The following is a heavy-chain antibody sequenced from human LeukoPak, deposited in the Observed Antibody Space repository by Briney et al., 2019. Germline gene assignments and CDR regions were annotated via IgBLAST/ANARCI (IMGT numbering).Heavy chain of an antibody. CDR2: INHSGST. D-gene: IGHD5-18*01. Sequence: SETLSLTCSVSGGSISSYYWSWIRQPPGKGLEWIGQINHSGSTNYNPSLKSRVTISVDTSKNQFSLKLSSVTAADTAVYYCARGRYRFDPWGQGTLVTVSS. CDR3: ARGRYRFDP. CDR1: GGSISSYY. J-gene: IGHJ5*02. V-gene: IGHV4-34*01.